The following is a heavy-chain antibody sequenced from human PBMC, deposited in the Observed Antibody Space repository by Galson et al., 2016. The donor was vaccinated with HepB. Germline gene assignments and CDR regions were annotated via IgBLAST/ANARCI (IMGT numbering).Heavy chain of an antibody. Sequence: SLRLSCAASGFTVNNNYMTWVRQAPEKGLEWVAVIYNDGYAYYADSVKGRFTISRDNSKNTGYLQMNSLCAEDTAVYDCARGHAYGGSGYFDYWGQGNLLTVSS. V-gene: IGHV3-53*01. CDR3: ARGHAYGGSGYFDY. CDR1: GFTVNNNY. D-gene: IGHD4-23*01. J-gene: IGHJ4*02. CDR2: IYNDGYA.